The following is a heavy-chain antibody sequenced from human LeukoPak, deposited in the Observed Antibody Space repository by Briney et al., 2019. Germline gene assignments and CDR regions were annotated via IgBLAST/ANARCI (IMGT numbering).Heavy chain of an antibody. CDR3: ARDSYESAPAMVTLGDY. CDR2: ISYDGTEK. Sequence: GRSLRFSCAVSGFTFDTYAMHWVRQAPGKGLEWVAVISYDGTEKFSADSVKGRFTISRDNSKNTLYLQMNTLRAEDTAVYYCARDSYESAPAMVTLGDYWRQGTLVIVPS. V-gene: IGHV3-30-3*01. J-gene: IGHJ4*02. D-gene: IGHD5-18*01. CDR1: GFTFDTYA.